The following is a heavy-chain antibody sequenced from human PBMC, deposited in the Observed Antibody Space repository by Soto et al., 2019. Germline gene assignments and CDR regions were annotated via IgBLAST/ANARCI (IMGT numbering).Heavy chain of an antibody. CDR1: GFTFSSFA. CDR3: AKGSGYSYGSPHYGMDV. Sequence: GGSLRLSCAASGFTFSSFALTWVRQAPGMGLEWVSGISGGAGDTYYADSVKGRFTISRDNSKNTLYLQMNSLRAEDTAVYYCAKGSGYSYGSPHYGMDVWGQGTTVTVSS. J-gene: IGHJ6*02. V-gene: IGHV3-23*01. CDR2: ISGGAGDT. D-gene: IGHD5-18*01.